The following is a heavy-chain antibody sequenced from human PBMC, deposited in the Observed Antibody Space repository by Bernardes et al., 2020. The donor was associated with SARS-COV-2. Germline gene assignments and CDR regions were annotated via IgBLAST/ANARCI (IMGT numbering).Heavy chain of an antibody. Sequence: SETLSLTCTVSGGSIGSYYWAWIRQPPGKGLEWIGHIYYSGTTNYNPSLKSRVTISVDRSQNQFSLNLSSVTPADTAVYYCARDLSHLVRRDFGLWGRGTLVTVSS. CDR2: IYYSGTT. CDR1: GGSIGSYY. CDR3: ARDLSHLVRRDFGL. V-gene: IGHV4-59*01. D-gene: IGHD3-10*01. J-gene: IGHJ2*01.